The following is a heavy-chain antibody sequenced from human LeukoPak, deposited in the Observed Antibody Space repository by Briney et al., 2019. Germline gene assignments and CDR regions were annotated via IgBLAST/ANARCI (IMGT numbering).Heavy chain of an antibody. V-gene: IGHV4-31*03. D-gene: IGHD3-3*01. CDR1: GVSISSSSYY. Sequence: PSETLSLTCTVSGVSISSSSYYWGWIRQPPRKGLEWIGYIYYSGSTYYNPPLKSRVTISVDTSKNQFSLKLSSVTAADTAVYYCARVDFWSGNDYWGQGTLVTVSS. J-gene: IGHJ4*02. CDR3: ARVDFWSGNDY. CDR2: IYYSGST.